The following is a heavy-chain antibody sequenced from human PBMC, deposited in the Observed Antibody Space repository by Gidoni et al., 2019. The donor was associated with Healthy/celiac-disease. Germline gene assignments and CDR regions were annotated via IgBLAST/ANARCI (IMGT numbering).Heavy chain of an antibody. J-gene: IGHJ5*02. CDR1: GYTFTSYA. V-gene: IGHV1-3*01. Sequence: QVPPVQSGAEGKKPGAPGKVSCKASGYTFTSYALHWVRQAPGHRLEWMGWINAGNGNTKYSQKFQGRVTITRDTSASTAYMELSSLRSEDTAVYYCATESITMVRGVIVPNWFDPWGQGTLVTVSS. D-gene: IGHD3-10*01. CDR3: ATESITMVRGVIVPNWFDP. CDR2: INAGNGNT.